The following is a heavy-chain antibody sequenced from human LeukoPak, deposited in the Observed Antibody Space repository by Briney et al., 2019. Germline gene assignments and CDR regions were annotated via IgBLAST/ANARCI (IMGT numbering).Heavy chain of an antibody. CDR3: ARDSSSEL. CDR1: GFTFSSYA. V-gene: IGHV3-30-3*01. Sequence: PGGSLRLSCAASGFTFSSYAMHWVRQAPGKGLEWVAVISYDGSNKYYADSVKGRFTISRDNSKNTLYLQMNSLRAEDTAVYYCARDSSSELWGQGTLVTVSS. CDR2: ISYDGSNK. J-gene: IGHJ4*02. D-gene: IGHD6-19*01.